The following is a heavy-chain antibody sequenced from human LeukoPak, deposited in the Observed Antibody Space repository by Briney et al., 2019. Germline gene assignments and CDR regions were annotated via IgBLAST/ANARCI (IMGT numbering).Heavy chain of an antibody. J-gene: IGHJ5*02. CDR3: ARLNGFSTWFAP. CDR1: GYSFTSYW. V-gene: IGHV5-51*01. CDR2: IYPGDSGT. Sequence: GESLKISCKGSGYSFTSYWIGWGRQMPGEGLEWMGIIYPGDSGTRYSPSLQGQDPISADKSISTAYLQWSRLKASDTALYYCARLNGFSTWFAPWGQGTLATVSS. D-gene: IGHD2-8*01.